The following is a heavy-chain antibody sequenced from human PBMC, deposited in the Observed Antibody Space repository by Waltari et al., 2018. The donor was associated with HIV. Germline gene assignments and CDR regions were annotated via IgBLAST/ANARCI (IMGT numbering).Heavy chain of an antibody. J-gene: IGHJ1*01. CDR1: GDSIRSSPYY. D-gene: IGHD1-26*01. CDR2: VYYLGST. CDR3: ARTYTGSSQYFQL. Sequence: QLQLQESGPGLVKPSETLSPTCTVSGDSIRSSPYYWGWFRQPPGKGLEWIGSVYYLGSTYYSPSLKSRVTISLDTSKNRFSLKLNSVTAADTAVYYCARTYTGSSQYFQLWGQGTLVTVSS. V-gene: IGHV4-39*01.